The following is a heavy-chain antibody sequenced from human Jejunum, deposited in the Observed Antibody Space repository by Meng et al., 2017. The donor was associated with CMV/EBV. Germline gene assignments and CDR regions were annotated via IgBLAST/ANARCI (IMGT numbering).Heavy chain of an antibody. D-gene: IGHD2-2*01. J-gene: IGHJ4*02. V-gene: IGHV3-74*01. Sequence: FSSTWMPWVRHPPGKGLVWVSRISGDGSVTNYADSVKGRFIISRDNARNTLYLQMSGLRAEDTAVYYCARTPLYCSSASCYTFDYWGQGTLVTVSS. CDR3: ARTPLYCSSASCYTFDY. CDR1: FSSTW. CDR2: ISGDGSVT.